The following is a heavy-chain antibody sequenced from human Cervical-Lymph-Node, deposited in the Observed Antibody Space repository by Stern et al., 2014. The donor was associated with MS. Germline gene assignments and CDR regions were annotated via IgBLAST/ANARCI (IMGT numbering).Heavy chain of an antibody. D-gene: IGHD2-8*01. CDR3: ARDGGGVDI. CDR1: GGTFSSYA. Sequence: QVQLVPSGAEVKKPGSSVKVSCKASGGTFSSYAIRWVRQAPGQGLEWVGGIIPSIGIANHAKKFQGRVTITADKSTNTGYMELSSLRSEDTALYYCARDGGGVDIWGQGTMVSVSS. J-gene: IGHJ3*02. V-gene: IGHV1-69*17. CDR2: IIPSIGIA.